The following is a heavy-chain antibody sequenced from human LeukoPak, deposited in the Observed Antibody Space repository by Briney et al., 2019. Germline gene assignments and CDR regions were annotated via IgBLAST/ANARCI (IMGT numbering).Heavy chain of an antibody. J-gene: IGHJ6*03. D-gene: IGHD2-2*01. CDR2: INPNSGGT. CDR1: GYTFTGYF. Sequence: ASVKVSCKAFGYTFTGYFMHWVRQAPGQGLEWMGWINPNSGGTNFAQKFQGRVTMARDTSISTAYMELSRLRSDGTAVYYCARGGSPIYYYYMDVWGKGTTVTISS. CDR3: ARGGSPIYYYYMDV. V-gene: IGHV1-2*02.